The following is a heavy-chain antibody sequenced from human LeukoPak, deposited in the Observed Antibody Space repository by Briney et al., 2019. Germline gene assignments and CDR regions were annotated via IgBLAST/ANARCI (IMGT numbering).Heavy chain of an antibody. CDR3: ARRPSAYDILTGYSVTYFDY. D-gene: IGHD3-9*01. Sequence: GGSLRLSCAASGFTFSDYYMSWIRQAPGKGLEWVSYISSSSSYTNYADSVKGRFTISRDNAKNSLYLQMNSLRAEDTGVYYCARRPSAYDILTGYSVTYFDYWGQGTLVTVSS. CDR1: GFTFSDYY. J-gene: IGHJ4*02. V-gene: IGHV3-11*06. CDR2: ISSSSSYT.